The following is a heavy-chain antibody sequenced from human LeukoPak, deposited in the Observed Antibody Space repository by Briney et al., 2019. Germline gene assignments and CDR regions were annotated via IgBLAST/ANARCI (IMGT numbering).Heavy chain of an antibody. CDR2: IYHSGST. V-gene: IGHV4-30-2*01. D-gene: IGHD4-17*01. CDR3: ARGGTVTNR. CDR1: GGSISSGGYY. Sequence: PSETLFLTCTVSGGSISSGGYYWSWIRQPPGKGMEWIGYIYHSGSTYYNPSLKSRVTISVDRSKNQVSLKLSSVTAADTAVYYCARGGTVTNRWGQGTLVTVSS. J-gene: IGHJ4*02.